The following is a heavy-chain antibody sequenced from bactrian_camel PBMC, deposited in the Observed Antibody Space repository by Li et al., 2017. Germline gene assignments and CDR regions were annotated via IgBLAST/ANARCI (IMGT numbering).Heavy chain of an antibody. CDR1: GYTLPMN. CDR3: AAVRYGVTWYPLCRARSADFGY. D-gene: IGHD6*01. CDR2: IYRSGRS. J-gene: IGHJ6*01. V-gene: IGHV3S53*01. Sequence: HVQLVESGGGLVQPGGSLRLSCAASGYTLPMNMGWFRQSPGKQREDIAAIYRSGRSFYADSVKGRFTISQDDNTNTLYLQMDNLKPEDTAMYYCAAVRYGVTWYPLCRARSADFGYWGQGTQVTVS.